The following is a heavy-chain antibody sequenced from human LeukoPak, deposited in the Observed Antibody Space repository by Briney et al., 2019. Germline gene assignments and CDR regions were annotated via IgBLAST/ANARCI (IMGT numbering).Heavy chain of an antibody. CDR1: GFSFSNYW. CDR2: IRGDESRK. CDR3: ARDANYHVSSDYYDAFDI. D-gene: IGHD3-22*01. Sequence: GGSLRLSCAASGFSFSNYWMTWLRQAPGKGREWVANIRGDESRKYYLDSVTGRFTISRDNAKNSLYLQMNSLRAEDTAVYYCARDANYHVSSDYYDAFDIWGQGTMVTVSS. V-gene: IGHV3-7*01. J-gene: IGHJ3*02.